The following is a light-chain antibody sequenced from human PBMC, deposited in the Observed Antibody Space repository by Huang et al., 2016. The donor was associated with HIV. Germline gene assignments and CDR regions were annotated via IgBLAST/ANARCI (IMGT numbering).Light chain of an antibody. CDR3: QQRSNWPVT. Sequence: EIVLTQSPATLSLSPGERASLSCRASQSVSSYLAWYQQKPGQAPRLLIYDASNRATGIPARCSGSGSGTAFTLTISSLEPEDFAVYYCQQRSNWPVTFGPGTKVDIK. J-gene: IGKJ3*01. CDR1: QSVSSY. CDR2: DAS. V-gene: IGKV3-11*01.